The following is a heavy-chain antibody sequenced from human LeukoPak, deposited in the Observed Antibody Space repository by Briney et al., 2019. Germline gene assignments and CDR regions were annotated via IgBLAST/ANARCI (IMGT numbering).Heavy chain of an antibody. J-gene: IGHJ6*03. CDR2: ISYDGSNK. Sequence: PGGSLRLSCAASGFTFNNYAMHWVRQAPGKGLEWVAVISYDGSNKYYADSVKGRFTISRDNSKNTLYLQMNSLRAEDTAAYYCAKSYTGIYYYYMDVWGKGTTVTVSS. CDR1: GFTFNNYA. D-gene: IGHD3-16*01. V-gene: IGHV3-30*18. CDR3: AKSYTGIYYYYMDV.